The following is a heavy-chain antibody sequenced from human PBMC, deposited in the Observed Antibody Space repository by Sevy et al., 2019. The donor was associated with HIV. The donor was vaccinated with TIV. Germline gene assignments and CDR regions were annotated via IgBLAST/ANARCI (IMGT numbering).Heavy chain of an antibody. J-gene: IGHJ4*02. D-gene: IGHD4-17*01. CDR2: ISNSGTTK. CDR3: ARDLPPSATTVAHFDC. CDR1: GFTFSSYE. V-gene: IGHV3-48*03. Sequence: GGSLRLSCAASGFTFSSYEMNWVHQAPGKGLEWVSYISNSGTTKYYSDSVKGRFTISRDNARNSLYLQMHSLRAEDTAVYYCARDLPPSATTVAHFDCWGQGTLVTVSS.